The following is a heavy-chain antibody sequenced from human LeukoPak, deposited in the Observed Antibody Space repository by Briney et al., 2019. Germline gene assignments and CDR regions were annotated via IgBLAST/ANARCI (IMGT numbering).Heavy chain of an antibody. CDR2: ISYGGSNK. CDR1: GFTFSSYA. CDR3: ARDAGVVPAAIKIQYYGMDV. V-gene: IGHV3-30-3*01. J-gene: IGHJ6*02. D-gene: IGHD2-2*01. Sequence: GRSLRLSCAASGFTFSSYAMHWVRQAPGKGLEWVAVISYGGSNKYYADSVKGRFTISRDNSKNTLYLQMNSLRAEDTAVYYCARDAGVVPAAIKIQYYGMDVWGQGTTVTVSS.